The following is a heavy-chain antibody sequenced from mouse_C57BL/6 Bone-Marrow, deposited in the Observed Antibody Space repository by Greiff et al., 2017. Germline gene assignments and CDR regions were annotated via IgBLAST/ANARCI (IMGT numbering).Heavy chain of an antibody. D-gene: IGHD2-12*01. CDR2: IHPNSGST. CDR1: GYTFTSYW. J-gene: IGHJ4*01. V-gene: IGHV1-64*01. CDR3: ARTRYDDAMDY. Sequence: QVQLQQPGAELVKPGASVKLSCKASGYTFTSYWMHWVKQRPGQGLEWIGMIHPNSGSTNYNEKFKSKATLTVDQSSSTAYMQLSSLTSEDSAVYYCARTRYDDAMDYWGQGTSVTVSS.